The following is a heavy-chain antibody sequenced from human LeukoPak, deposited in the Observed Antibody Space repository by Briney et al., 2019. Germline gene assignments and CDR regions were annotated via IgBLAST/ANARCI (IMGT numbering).Heavy chain of an antibody. D-gene: IGHD3-22*01. CDR3: PRLEAVSTERYRSTPLSDALDI. V-gene: IGHV4-39*01. CDR2: IYYSGST. Sequence: SETLSLTCTVSGGSISSSSYYWGWIRQPPGKGLEWIGSIYYSGSTYYNPSLKSRVTISVDTSKNQFSLKLSSVTAADTAVHYSPRLEAVSTERYRSTPLSDALDISGQGKMVTVSS. J-gene: IGHJ3*02. CDR1: GGSISSSSYY.